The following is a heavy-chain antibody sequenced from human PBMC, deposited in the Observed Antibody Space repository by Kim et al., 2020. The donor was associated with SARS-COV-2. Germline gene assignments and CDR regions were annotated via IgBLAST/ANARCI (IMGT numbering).Heavy chain of an antibody. Sequence: SETLSLTCTVSGYSISSGYYWGWIRQPPGTGLEWIGSIYHSGSTYYNPSLKSRVTISVDTSKNQFSLKLSSVTAADTAVYYCARDSWLCSSTSCYYYYYGMDVWGQGTTVTVSS. V-gene: IGHV4-38-2*02. J-gene: IGHJ6*02. D-gene: IGHD2-2*01. CDR1: GYSISSGYY. CDR2: IYHSGST. CDR3: ARDSWLCSSTSCYYYYYGMDV.